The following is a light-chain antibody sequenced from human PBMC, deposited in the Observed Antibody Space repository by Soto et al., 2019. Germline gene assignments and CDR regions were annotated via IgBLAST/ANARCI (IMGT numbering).Light chain of an antibody. Sequence: QSVLTQPPSASGTPGQRVTISCSGSSSNIGSNTVNWYQQLPGTAPKLLIYSNNQRPSGVPDRFSGSKSGTSASLAISGLQSEDEADYYCAAWDDSPNAWVFGGGTKLT. CDR3: AAWDDSPNAWV. CDR2: SNN. CDR1: SSNIGSNT. V-gene: IGLV1-44*01. J-gene: IGLJ3*02.